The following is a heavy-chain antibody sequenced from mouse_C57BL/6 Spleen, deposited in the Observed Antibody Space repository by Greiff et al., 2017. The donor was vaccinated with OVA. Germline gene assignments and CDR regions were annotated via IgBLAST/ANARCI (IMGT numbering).Heavy chain of an antibody. Sequence: EVKLVESGGGLVQPKGSLKLSCAASGFTFNTYAMHWVRQAPGQGLEWVARIRRKSSNYATYYAVSVKDRFTISRDDSQSMLYLQMNNLKTEDTAMYYCVRGAYEYGFAYWGKGTLVTVSA. V-gene: IGHV10-3*01. CDR1: GFTFNTYA. J-gene: IGHJ3*01. CDR3: VRGAYEYGFAY. CDR2: IRRKSSNYAT. D-gene: IGHD2-4*01.